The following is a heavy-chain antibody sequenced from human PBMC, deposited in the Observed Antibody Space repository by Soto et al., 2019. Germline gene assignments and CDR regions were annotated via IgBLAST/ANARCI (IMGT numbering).Heavy chain of an antibody. CDR1: GGSISRYY. J-gene: IGHJ5*02. V-gene: IGHV4-59*01. CDR3: ARDPGSGSYYGWFDP. Sequence: PSETLSLTCTVSGGSISRYYWNWIRQPPGKGLEWIGCIYYSGSTNYNPSLKSRVTISVDTSKNQFSLKLSSVTAADTAVYYCARDPGSGSYYGWFDPWGQGTLVTVSS. CDR2: IYYSGST. D-gene: IGHD3-10*01.